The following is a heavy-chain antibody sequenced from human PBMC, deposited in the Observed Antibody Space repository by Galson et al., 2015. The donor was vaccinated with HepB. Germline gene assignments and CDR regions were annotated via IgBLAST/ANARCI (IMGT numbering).Heavy chain of an antibody. CDR1: GFTFSSYA. D-gene: IGHD3-22*01. V-gene: IGHV3-23*01. CDR2: ISGSGGST. Sequence: SLRLSCAASGFTFSSYAMSWVRQAPGKGLEWVSAISGSGGSTYYADSVKGRFTISRDNSKNTLYLQMNSLRAEDTAVYYCAKRGTYYYDSSGYSPADSPFDYWGQGTLDTVSS. CDR3: AKRGTYYYDSSGYSPADSPFDY. J-gene: IGHJ4*02.